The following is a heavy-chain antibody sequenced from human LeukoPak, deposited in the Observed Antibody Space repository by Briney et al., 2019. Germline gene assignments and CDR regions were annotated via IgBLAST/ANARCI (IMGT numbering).Heavy chain of an antibody. D-gene: IGHD3-22*01. J-gene: IGHJ3*02. CDR1: GFTFSSYW. CDR2: INSDGGTT. Sequence: GGSLRLSCAASGFTFSSYWMHWVRQPPGKGLVWVSRINSDGGTTSYADSVKGRFTISRDNAKNTLYLQMNSLRAEDTAVYYCAHYGSSGYHAFDIWGQGTMVTVSS. CDR3: AHYGSSGYHAFDI. V-gene: IGHV3-74*01.